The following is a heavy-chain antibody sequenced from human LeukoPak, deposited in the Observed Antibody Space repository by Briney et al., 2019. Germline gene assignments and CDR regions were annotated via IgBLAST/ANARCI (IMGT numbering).Heavy chain of an antibody. V-gene: IGHV4-39*01. D-gene: IGHD1-26*01. CDR1: GGSISSGTYY. J-gene: IGHJ3*02. CDR3: ARHPSGSYYLAFDI. Sequence: PSETLSLTCTVSGGSISSGTYYWGWIRQPPGKGLEWIGSIYYSGTTYYNPSLKSRVTISVDTSKNQFSLKLSSVTAADTAVYYCARHPSGSYYLAFDIWGQGTVVTVSS. CDR2: IYYSGTT.